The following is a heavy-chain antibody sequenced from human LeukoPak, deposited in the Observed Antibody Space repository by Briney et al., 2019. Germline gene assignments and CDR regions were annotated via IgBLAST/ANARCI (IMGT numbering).Heavy chain of an antibody. V-gene: IGHV4-39*07. Sequence: SETLSLTCTVSGGSISSSSYYWGWIRQPPGKGLEWIGEINHSGSTNYNPSLKSRVTISVDTSKNQFSLKLSSVTAADTAVYHCARGPSHLTYYYDSSGYHSDYWGQGTLVTVSS. CDR3: ARGPSHLTYYYDSSGYHSDY. J-gene: IGHJ4*02. CDR1: GGSISSSSYY. D-gene: IGHD3-22*01. CDR2: INHSGST.